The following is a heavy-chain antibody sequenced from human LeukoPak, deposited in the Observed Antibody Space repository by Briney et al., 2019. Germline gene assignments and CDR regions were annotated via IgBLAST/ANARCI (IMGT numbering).Heavy chain of an antibody. CDR2: IYTTGST. Sequence: SETLSLTCAVYGGSFSGYYWSWIRQPAGKGLEWIGRIYTTGSTNYNPSLKSRVTMSVDTSKNQFSLTLSSVTAADTAVYYCARTHSSRYNWFDPWGQGTLVTVSS. J-gene: IGHJ5*02. CDR1: GGSFSGYY. D-gene: IGHD6-13*01. CDR3: ARTHSSRYNWFDP. V-gene: IGHV4-59*10.